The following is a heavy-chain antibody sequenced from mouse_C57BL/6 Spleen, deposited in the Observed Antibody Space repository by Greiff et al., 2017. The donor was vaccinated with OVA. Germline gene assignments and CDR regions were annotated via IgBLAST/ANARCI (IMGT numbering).Heavy chain of an antibody. J-gene: IGHJ2*01. V-gene: IGHV1-55*01. CDR2: IYPGSGST. CDR1: GYTFTSYW. CDR3: ARVGLRRGVYYFDY. Sequence: QVQLKQPGAELVKPGASVKMSCKASGYTFTSYWITWVKQRPGQGLEWIGDIYPGSGSTNYNEKFKSKATLTVDTSSSTAYMQLSSLTSEDSAVYYCARVGLRRGVYYFDYWGQGTTLTVSS. D-gene: IGHD2-2*01.